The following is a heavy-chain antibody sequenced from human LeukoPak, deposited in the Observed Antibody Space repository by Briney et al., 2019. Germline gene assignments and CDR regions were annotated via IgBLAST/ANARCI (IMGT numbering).Heavy chain of an antibody. CDR3: ARARGSGWFSADY. V-gene: IGHV3-33*01. D-gene: IGHD6-19*01. CDR2: IWYDGSNK. CDR1: GFTFSSYG. J-gene: IGHJ4*02. Sequence: GGSLRLSCAASGFTFSSYGMHWVRQAPGKGLEWVAVIWYDGSNKYYAVSVKGRFTISRDNSKNTLYLQMNSLRAEDTAVYYCARARGSGWFSADYWGQGTLVTVSS.